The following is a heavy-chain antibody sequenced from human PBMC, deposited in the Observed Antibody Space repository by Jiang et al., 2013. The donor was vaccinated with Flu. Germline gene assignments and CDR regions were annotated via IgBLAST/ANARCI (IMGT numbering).Heavy chain of an antibody. D-gene: IGHD3-22*01. CDR1: GGSISSYY. CDR3: ARLGGYYYDSRWDDAFDI. CDR2: IYYSGST. V-gene: IGHV4-59*08. Sequence: GLVKPSETLSLTCTVSGGSISSYYWSWIRQPPGKGLEWIGYIYYSGSTNYNPSLKSRVTISVDTSKNQFSLKLSSVTAADTAVYYCARLGGYYYDSRWDDAFDIWGQGTMVTVSS. J-gene: IGHJ3*02.